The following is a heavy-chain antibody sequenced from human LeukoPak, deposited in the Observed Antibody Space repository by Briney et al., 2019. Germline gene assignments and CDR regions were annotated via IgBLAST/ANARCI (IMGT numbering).Heavy chain of an antibody. D-gene: IGHD3-10*01. CDR3: ARVSMVRGVQVAFDI. J-gene: IGHJ3*02. Sequence: PSETLSLTCAVYGGSFSGYYWSWIRQPPEKGLEWIGEINHSGGTNYNPSLKSRVTISLDTSKTQFSLRLSSVTAADTAVYSCARVSMVRGVQVAFDIWGQGTMVTVS. V-gene: IGHV4-34*01. CDR2: INHSGGT. CDR1: GGSFSGYY.